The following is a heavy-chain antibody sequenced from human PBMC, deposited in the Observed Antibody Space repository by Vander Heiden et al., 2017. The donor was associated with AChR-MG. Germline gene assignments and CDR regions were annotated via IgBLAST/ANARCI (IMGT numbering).Heavy chain of an antibody. D-gene: IGHD4-17*01. CDR3: ASDLFYGDYVFWFDP. CDR1: GFPFSGYW. J-gene: IGHJ5*02. CDR2: INSDGSST. Sequence: EVQLVESGGGLVQPGGSLRLSCAASGFPFSGYWMHWVRQAKGKGLVWVSRINSDGSSTSYADSVKGRFTISRDNAKNTLYLQMNSLRAEDTAVYYCASDLFYGDYVFWFDPWGQGTLVTVSS. V-gene: IGHV3-74*01.